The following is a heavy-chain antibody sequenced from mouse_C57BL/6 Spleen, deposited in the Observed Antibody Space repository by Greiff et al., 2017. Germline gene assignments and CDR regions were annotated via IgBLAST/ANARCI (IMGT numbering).Heavy chain of an antibody. CDR1: GYTFTSYW. CDR3: ARDYGSSWVYYFDY. Sequence: QVQLKQPGAELVKPGASVKMSCEASGYTFTSYWITWVKQRPGQGLEWIGDIYPGSGSTNYNEKFKSKATLTVDTSSSTAYMQLSSLTSEDSAVYYCARDYGSSWVYYFDYWGQGTTLTVSS. D-gene: IGHD1-1*01. V-gene: IGHV1-55*01. CDR2: IYPGSGST. J-gene: IGHJ2*01.